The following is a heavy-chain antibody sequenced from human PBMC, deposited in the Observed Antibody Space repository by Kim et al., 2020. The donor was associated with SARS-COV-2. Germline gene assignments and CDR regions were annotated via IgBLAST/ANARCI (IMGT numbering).Heavy chain of an antibody. CDR2: VSSIGGST. D-gene: IGHD2-21*02. V-gene: IGHV3-23*01. CDR1: GFTFRNYA. CDR3: AKAEYCGGDCYSPEY. Sequence: GGSLRLSCAASGFTFRNYAMTWVRQAPGKGLEWVSVVSSIGGSTFYADSVKGRFTISRDISKNTLYLQMKSLRAEDTAVYYCAKAEYCGGDCYSPEYWGQGTLVTVSS. J-gene: IGHJ4*02.